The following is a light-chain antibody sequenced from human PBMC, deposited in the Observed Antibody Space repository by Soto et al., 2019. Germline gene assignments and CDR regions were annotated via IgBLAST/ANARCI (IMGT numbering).Light chain of an antibody. CDR1: QSVGNF. Sequence: DIQMTHSPSSLSASVGDRVTITGRASQSVGNFLNWYQQKPGLPPKYLIYAASNLQSGVLSRFSGSGSGTDFTLTISNLQPEDFATYYCQQRFTTWTFGQGTKVEVK. J-gene: IGKJ1*01. V-gene: IGKV1-39*01. CDR2: AAS. CDR3: QQRFTTWT.